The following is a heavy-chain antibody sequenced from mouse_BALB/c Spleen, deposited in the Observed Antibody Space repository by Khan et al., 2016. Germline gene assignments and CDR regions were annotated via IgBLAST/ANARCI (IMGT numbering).Heavy chain of an antibody. D-gene: IGHD1-2*01. J-gene: IGHJ4*01. CDR2: IWAGGGT. CDR1: GFSLTRYG. V-gene: IGHV2-9*02. CDR3: ARDPEFITSSTRTMDY. Sequence: VQLVESGPGLVAPSQSLSITCTVSGFSLTRYGVHWVRQPPGKGLEWLGVIWAGGGTDYNSALMSRLRISKDNSKSQVFLKMNSLQTDDAAMYYCARDPEFITSSTRTMDYWGQGTSVTVSS.